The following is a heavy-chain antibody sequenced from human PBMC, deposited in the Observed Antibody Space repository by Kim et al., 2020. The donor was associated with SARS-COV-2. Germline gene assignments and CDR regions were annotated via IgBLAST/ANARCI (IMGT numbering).Heavy chain of an antibody. CDR3: ARGSGNYGFDS. V-gene: IGHV3-74*01. D-gene: IGHD3-22*01. CDR1: GFTFSSHW. Sequence: GGSLRLSCAASGFTFSSHWMHWVRQAPGKGPVWVSRINADRSVIEYAASVKGRFTISRDNAESTLDLQMNSLRPEDTAVYYCARGSGNYGFDSWGQGILVAVSS. J-gene: IGHJ4*02. CDR2: INADRSVI.